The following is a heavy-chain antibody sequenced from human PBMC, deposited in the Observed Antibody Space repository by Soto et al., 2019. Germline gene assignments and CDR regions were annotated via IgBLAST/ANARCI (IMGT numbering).Heavy chain of an antibody. CDR1: GFTFSNFW. V-gene: IGHV3-7*05. D-gene: IGHD3-10*01. CDR2: IKQDGSEK. Sequence: SGGGLVQPGGSLRLSCAASGFTFSNFWMSWVRQAPGKGLEWVARIKQDGSEKYYVDSVNGRFTISRDNAKNSLYLQMNSLRAEDTAVYYCTYGSWSYYYFDYWGQGTLVTVSS. J-gene: IGHJ4*02. CDR3: TYGSWSYYYFDY.